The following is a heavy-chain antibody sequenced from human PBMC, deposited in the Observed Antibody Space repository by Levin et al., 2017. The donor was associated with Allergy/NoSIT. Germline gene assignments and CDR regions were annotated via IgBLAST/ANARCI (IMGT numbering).Heavy chain of an antibody. V-gene: IGHV1-8*01. J-gene: IGHJ4*02. CDR3: ARAAPYYYGSGSYLPVY. D-gene: IGHD3-10*01. CDR1: GYTFTSYD. Sequence: EASVKVSCKASGYTFTSYDINWVRQATGQGLEWMGWMNPNSGNTGYAQKFQGRVTMTRNTSISTAYMELSSLRSEDTAVYYCARAAPYYYGSGSYLPVYWGQGTLVTVSS. CDR2: MNPNSGNT.